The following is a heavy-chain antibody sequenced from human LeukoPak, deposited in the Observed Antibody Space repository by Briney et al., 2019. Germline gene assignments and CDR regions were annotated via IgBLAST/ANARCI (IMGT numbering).Heavy chain of an antibody. J-gene: IGHJ6*04. D-gene: IGHD3-10*01. Sequence: GGSLRLSCAASGFTFSSYAMSWVRQAPGKGLEWVSAISGSGGSTYYADSVKGRFTISRDNSKNTLYLQMNSLRAEDTAVYYCAKGGAATMVRGVFYPYDDYYYYGMDVWGKGTTVTVSS. CDR1: GFTFSSYA. V-gene: IGHV3-23*01. CDR2: ISGSGGST. CDR3: AKGGAATMVRGVFYPYDDYYYYGMDV.